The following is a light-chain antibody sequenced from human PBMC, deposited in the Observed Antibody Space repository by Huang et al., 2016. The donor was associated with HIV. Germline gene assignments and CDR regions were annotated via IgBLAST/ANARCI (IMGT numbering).Light chain of an antibody. V-gene: IGKV3-11*01. J-gene: IGKJ3*01. CDR1: QSISSY. Sequence: ETVLTQSPATLSLSPGERATLSCRASQSISSYLTWFQQKPGQAPRLLIYGAANRATGIPARFSGSGSGTDFTLTISSLEPEDFAVYYCQQRINWPFTFGPGTKVDIK. CDR2: GAA. CDR3: QQRINWPFT.